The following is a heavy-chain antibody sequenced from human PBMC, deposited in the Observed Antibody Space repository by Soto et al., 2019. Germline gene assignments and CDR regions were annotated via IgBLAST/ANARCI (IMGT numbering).Heavy chain of an antibody. V-gene: IGHV1-3*01. J-gene: IGHJ5*02. D-gene: IGHD6-19*01. CDR2: INAGNGNT. CDR3: ARRAPGYSSGWYMSWFDP. CDR1: GYTFTSYA. Sequence: QVQLVQSGAEVKKPGASVKVSCKASGYTFTSYAMHWVRQAPGQRLEWMGWINAGNGNTKYSQKFQGRVTITRDTSASTAYMELGSLRAEDTAVYYCARRAPGYSSGWYMSWFDPWGQGTLGTVSS.